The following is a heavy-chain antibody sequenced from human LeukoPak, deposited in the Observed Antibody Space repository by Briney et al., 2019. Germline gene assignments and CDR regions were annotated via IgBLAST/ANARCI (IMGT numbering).Heavy chain of an antibody. CDR3: ARGVKYQLLPNWFDP. D-gene: IGHD2-2*01. CDR2: INHSGST. Sequence: SETLSLTCAVYGGSFSGYYWSWIRQPPGKGLEWIGEINHSGSTNYNPSLKSRVTISVDTSKNQFSLKLSSVTAADTAVYYCARGVKYQLLPNWFDPWGQGTLVTVSS. V-gene: IGHV4-34*01. J-gene: IGHJ5*02. CDR1: GGSFSGYY.